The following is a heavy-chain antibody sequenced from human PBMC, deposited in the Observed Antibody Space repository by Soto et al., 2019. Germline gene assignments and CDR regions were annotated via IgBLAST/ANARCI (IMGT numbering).Heavy chain of an antibody. Sequence: QVQLVESGGGVVQPGRSLRLSCAASGFTFSSYGMQWVRQAPGKGLEWVAVISYDGSNKYYADSVKGRFTISRDNSKNTRYLQMNSLRAEDTAVYYCAKEYGNSQGYFQHWGQGTLVTVAS. CDR2: ISYDGSNK. CDR3: AKEYGNSQGYFQH. V-gene: IGHV3-30*18. CDR1: GFTFSSYG. J-gene: IGHJ1*01. D-gene: IGHD4-17*01.